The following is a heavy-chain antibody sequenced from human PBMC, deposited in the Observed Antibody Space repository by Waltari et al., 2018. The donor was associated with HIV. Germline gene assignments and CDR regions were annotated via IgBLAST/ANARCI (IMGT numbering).Heavy chain of an antibody. CDR3: ARDINGGWGY. CDR2: ISRSSSSI. Sequence: EVQLVESGGGLVQPGGSLRLSCAASGFTFSNYTMNWVRQDPGKGLEWVSYISRSSSSIFYADSVKGRFTISRDNAKNSLYLQMNSLRVEDTAVYYCARDINGGWGYWGQGTLVTV. D-gene: IGHD7-27*01. CDR1: GFTFSNYT. V-gene: IGHV3-48*01. J-gene: IGHJ4*02.